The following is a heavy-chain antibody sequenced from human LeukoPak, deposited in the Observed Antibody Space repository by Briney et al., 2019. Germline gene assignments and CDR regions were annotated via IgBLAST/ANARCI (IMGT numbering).Heavy chain of an antibody. V-gene: IGHV1-69*13. CDR2: IIPVIDTT. Sequence: ASVKVSCKASRGTFSTYASGWVRQAPGQGLEWMGGIIPVIDTTNYAQKFQGGVTITADESTSTAYMELSSLRSDDTAVYYCARVSYDYVWGSYRELDYWGQGTLVTVSS. CDR1: RGTFSTYA. CDR3: ARVSYDYVWGSYRELDY. J-gene: IGHJ4*02. D-gene: IGHD3-16*02.